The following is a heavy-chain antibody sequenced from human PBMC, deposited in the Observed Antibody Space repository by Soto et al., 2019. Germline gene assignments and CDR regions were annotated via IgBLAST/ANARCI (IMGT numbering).Heavy chain of an antibody. V-gene: IGHV4-31*03. J-gene: IGHJ6*02. CDR1: GGSISSGGYY. CDR3: ARRGSGSPGSYYYYGMDV. CDR2: IYYSGST. D-gene: IGHD3-10*01. Sequence: LSLTCTVSGGSISSGGYYWSWIRQHPGKGLEWIGYIYYSGSTYYNPSLKSRVTISVDTSKNQFSLKLSSVTAADTAVYYCARRGSGSPGSYYYYGMDVWGQGTTVTVSS.